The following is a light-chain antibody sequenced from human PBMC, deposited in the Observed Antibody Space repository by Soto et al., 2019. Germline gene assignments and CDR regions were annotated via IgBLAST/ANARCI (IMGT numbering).Light chain of an antibody. CDR2: HVS. CDR1: ESLLHRNGNTY. J-gene: IGKJ1*01. V-gene: IGKV2-24*01. Sequence: EIVLPQAPLSSPVTLGQPASISCTSSESLLHRNGNTYLSWLHQRPGQPPRLLIYHVSSRFSGIPDRFSGSGGGRHFTLRISRVEAEDVGVYYCVQATHFPWTFGQGTRVEV. CDR3: VQATHFPWT.